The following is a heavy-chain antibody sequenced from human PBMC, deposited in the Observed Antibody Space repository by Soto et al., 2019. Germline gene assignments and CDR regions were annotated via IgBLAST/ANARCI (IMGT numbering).Heavy chain of an antibody. D-gene: IGHD3-10*02. V-gene: IGHV4-59*08. J-gene: IGHJ2*01. CDR3: AIFFFQAEDGIRDVRSVSAFLLNRSSDL. Sequence: KGLAWIGATYYSGSDNYNPSLKSRVTISVDTSKNQCSLKLSSVTAADTAVYYCAIFFFQAEDGIRDVRSVSAFLLNRSSDL. CDR2: TYYSGSD.